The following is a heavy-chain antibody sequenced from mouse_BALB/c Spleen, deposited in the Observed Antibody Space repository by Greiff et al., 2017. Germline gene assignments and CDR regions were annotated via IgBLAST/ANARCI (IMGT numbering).Heavy chain of an antibody. CDR3: ARRVRWLRRGYFDV. Sequence: EVKVVESGAELVKPGASVKLSCTASGFNIKDTYMHWVKQRPEQGLEWIGRIDPANGNTKYDPKFQGKATITADTSSNTDYLQISSLTSEDTAVYYGARRVRWLRRGYFDVWGAGTTVTVSS. V-gene: IGHV14-3*02. D-gene: IGHD2-2*01. CDR2: IDPANGNT. CDR1: GFNIKDTY. J-gene: IGHJ1*01.